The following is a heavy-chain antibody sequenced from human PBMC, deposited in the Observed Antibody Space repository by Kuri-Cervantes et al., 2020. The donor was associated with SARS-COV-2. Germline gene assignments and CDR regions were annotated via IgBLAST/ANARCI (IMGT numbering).Heavy chain of an antibody. CDR1: GFTFSSYW. CDR2: MKQDGSEK. Sequence: GESLKISCAASGFTFSSYWMSWVRQAPGKGLEWVANMKQDGSEKYYVDSVKGRFTISRDNAKNSLYLQMNSLRAEDTAVYYCARSVRVYGDLGQFDPWGQGTLVTVSS. D-gene: IGHD4-17*01. V-gene: IGHV3-7*01. CDR3: ARSVRVYGDLGQFDP. J-gene: IGHJ5*02.